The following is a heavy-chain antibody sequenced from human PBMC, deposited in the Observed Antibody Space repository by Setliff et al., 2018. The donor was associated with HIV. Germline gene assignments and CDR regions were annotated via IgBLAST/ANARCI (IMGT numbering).Heavy chain of an antibody. V-gene: IGHV4-4*07. J-gene: IGHJ5*02. CDR1: GGSISSYY. CDR3: ARGVYYNFWSGYYGNWFDP. Sequence: LSLTCTVSGGSISSYYWSWIRQPAGKGLEWIGRIYTSGSTNYNPSLKSRVTMSVDTSKNQFSLKLSSVTAADTAVYYCARGVYYNFWSGYYGNWFDPWGQGTLVTVSS. CDR2: IYTSGST. D-gene: IGHD3-3*01.